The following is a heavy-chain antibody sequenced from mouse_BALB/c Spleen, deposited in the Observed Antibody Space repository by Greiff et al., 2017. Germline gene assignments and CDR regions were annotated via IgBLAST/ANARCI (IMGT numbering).Heavy chain of an antibody. D-gene: IGHD1-1*01. CDR1: GYAFSSYW. CDR2: IYPGDGDT. V-gene: IGHV1-80*01. CDR3: ASDSSPYWYFDV. Sequence: VQLQQSGAELVRPGSSVKISCKASGYAFSSYWMNWVKQRPGQGLEWIGQIYPGDGDTNYNGKFKGKATLTADKSSSTAYMQLSSLTSEDSAVYFCASDSSPYWYFDVWGAGTTVTVSS. J-gene: IGHJ1*01.